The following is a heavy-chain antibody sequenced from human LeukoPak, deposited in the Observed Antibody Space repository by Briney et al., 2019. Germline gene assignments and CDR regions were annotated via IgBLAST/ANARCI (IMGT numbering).Heavy chain of an antibody. Sequence: RSETLSLTCTVSGGSISRYYWIWIRQPPAKGLQWIGYIYYSQSTNYNPSLKSRVTLSVDTSKIHLYLKLSSVTAADTAVYYCAKAHYYDYGMDVWGQGTTVTVSS. J-gene: IGHJ6*02. V-gene: IGHV4-59*01. CDR2: IYYSQST. CDR1: GGSISRYY. CDR3: AKAHYYDYGMDV.